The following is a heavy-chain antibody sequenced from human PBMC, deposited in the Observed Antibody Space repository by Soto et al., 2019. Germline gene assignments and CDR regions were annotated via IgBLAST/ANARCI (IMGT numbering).Heavy chain of an antibody. Sequence: SETLSLTCTVSGGPISSGDYYWSWIRQPPGKGLEWIGYIYYSGSTYYNPSLKSRVTISVDTSTNQFSLKLSSVTAADTAVYYCASSVVVVAATPDGNWFDPWGQGTLVTVSS. CDR1: GGPISSGDYY. V-gene: IGHV4-30-4*01. CDR2: IYYSGST. J-gene: IGHJ5*02. CDR3: ASSVVVVAATPDGNWFDP. D-gene: IGHD2-15*01.